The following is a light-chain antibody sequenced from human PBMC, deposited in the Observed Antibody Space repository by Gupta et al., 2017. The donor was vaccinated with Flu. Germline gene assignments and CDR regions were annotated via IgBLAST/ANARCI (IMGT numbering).Light chain of an antibody. CDR2: DVS. V-gene: IGLV2-23*02. CDR3: YSYAGTRGWV. J-gene: IGLJ3*02. CDR1: SSDVGNYDL. Sequence: SITISCTGSSSDVGNYDLLSWYQQHPGKAPKIMIYDVSKRPAGVSNRFSGSKSGNTASLTISGLQAEDEADYHCYSYAGTRGWVFGGGTKLTVL.